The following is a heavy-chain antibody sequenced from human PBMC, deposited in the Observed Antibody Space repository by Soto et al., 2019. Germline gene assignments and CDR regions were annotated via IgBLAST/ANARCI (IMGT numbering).Heavy chain of an antibody. CDR3: ARGLYSGWHYFDY. V-gene: IGHV3-66*01. CDR1: GFPFTSSP. Sequence: GGSLNLSCAYYGFPFTSSPMSWVRQAPGKGLEWVSVIYSGGSTYYADSVKGRFTISRDNSKNTLYLQLNSLRAEDTAVYYCARGLYSGWHYFDYWGQGP. J-gene: IGHJ4*02. CDR2: IYSGGST. D-gene: IGHD5-12*01.